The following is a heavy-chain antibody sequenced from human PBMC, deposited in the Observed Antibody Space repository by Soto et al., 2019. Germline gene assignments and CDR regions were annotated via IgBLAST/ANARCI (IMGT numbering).Heavy chain of an antibody. CDR2: IYYSGST. J-gene: IGHJ4*02. CDR1: GGSISSYY. CDR3: ARLQYYFDY. Sequence: LSLTCTVSGGSISSYYWSWIRQPPGKGLEWIGYIYYSGSTNYNPSLKSRVTISVDTSKNQFSLKLSSVTAADTAVYYCARLQYYFDYWGQGTLVTVSS. V-gene: IGHV4-59*01.